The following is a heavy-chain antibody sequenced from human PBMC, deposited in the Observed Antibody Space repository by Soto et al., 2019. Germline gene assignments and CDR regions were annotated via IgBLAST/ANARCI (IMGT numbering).Heavy chain of an antibody. CDR3: VRDTMRASAAASLEY. D-gene: IGHD6-13*01. J-gene: IGHJ4*02. CDR2: ISVSGNII. V-gene: IGHV3-48*03. Sequence: PGGSLRLSCAASGFTFSTYELNWFRQAPGRGLEWISYISVSGNIIKYADSVKGRFTISRDNAENSLHLHMSSLRVDDTAVYFCVRDTMRASAAASLEYWGQGTLGTVSS. CDR1: GFTFSTYE.